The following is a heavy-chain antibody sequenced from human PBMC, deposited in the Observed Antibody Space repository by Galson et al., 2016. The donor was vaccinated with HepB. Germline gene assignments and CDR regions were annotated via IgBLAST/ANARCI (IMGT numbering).Heavy chain of an antibody. V-gene: IGHV4-59*01. D-gene: IGHD7-27*01. J-gene: IGHJ4*02. CDR2: IYHNGNI. Sequence: SLTCTVSGDSMTDYYWSFIRQAPGKGLEWIGYIYHNGNIDYNPSLKSRVTISIDTSKNQFSLKLTSVTAADTAVYYCAGAGDLTENYFQYWGPGALVAVSS. CDR1: GDSMTDYY. CDR3: AGAGDLTENYFQY.